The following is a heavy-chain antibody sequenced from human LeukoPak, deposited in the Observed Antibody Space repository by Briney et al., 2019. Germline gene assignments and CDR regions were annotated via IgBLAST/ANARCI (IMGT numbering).Heavy chain of an antibody. CDR1: GASTSSSLYY. V-gene: IGHV4-61*02. Sequence: PSETLSLTCTVSGASTSSSLYYWNWFRQPAGTGLEYLGRIYNSGSTNYNPSLKSRVTISVDTPKNQFSLKLTSVTASDSAVYYCARVGRGVRGVTIDYWGQGTLVTVSS. CDR2: IYNSGST. D-gene: IGHD3-10*01. J-gene: IGHJ4*02. CDR3: ARVGRGVRGVTIDY.